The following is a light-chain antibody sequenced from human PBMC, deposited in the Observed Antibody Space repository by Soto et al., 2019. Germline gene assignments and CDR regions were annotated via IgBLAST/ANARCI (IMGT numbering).Light chain of an antibody. CDR3: AAYDDSLNGWV. CDR1: TSNIGSNI. Sequence: QSVLTQPPSASGTPGQRVTISCSGSTSNIGSNIVNWYQQLPGTAPKLLIYNDNQRPSGVPDRFSGSKSGTSASLAISGLQSEDEGDYYCAAYDDSLNGWVFGGGTKLTVL. CDR2: NDN. J-gene: IGLJ3*02. V-gene: IGLV1-44*01.